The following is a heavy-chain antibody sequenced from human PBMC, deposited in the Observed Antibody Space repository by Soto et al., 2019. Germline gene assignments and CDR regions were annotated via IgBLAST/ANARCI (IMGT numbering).Heavy chain of an antibody. CDR1: GGSITSSSYY. Sequence: SETLSLTCTVSGGSITSSSYYWGWIRQAPGKGLEWVGTIYYRGITYYNPSLKSRVTISADTSKNQFSLTLRAVTAADTAIYFCASPAGADYTFDYWGQGTLVTVS. D-gene: IGHD4-4*01. CDR2: IYYRGIT. CDR3: ASPAGADYTFDY. V-gene: IGHV4-39*01. J-gene: IGHJ4*02.